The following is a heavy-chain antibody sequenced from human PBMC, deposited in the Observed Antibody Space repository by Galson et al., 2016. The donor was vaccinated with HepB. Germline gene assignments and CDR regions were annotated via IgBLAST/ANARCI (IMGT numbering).Heavy chain of an antibody. J-gene: IGHJ6*03. CDR3: ARERRNYYSYYMDV. Sequence: PALVKPPQTLTLTCTFSGFSLSTSGMCVSWIRQPPGKALEWLALIDWDDDKYYSTSLKTRLTISKDTSKNQVVLTMANMDPVDTATYYCARERRNYYSYYMDVWGKGTTVTVSS. CDR2: IDWDDDK. V-gene: IGHV2-70*01. CDR1: GFSLSTSGMC.